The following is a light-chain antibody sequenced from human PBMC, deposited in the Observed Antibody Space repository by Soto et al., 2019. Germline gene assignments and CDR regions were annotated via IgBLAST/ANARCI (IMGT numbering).Light chain of an antibody. J-gene: IGLJ2*01. CDR1: SRDVGGHDY. V-gene: IGLV2-8*01. Sequence: QSALTQPPSASGSPGQSVTISCTGTSRDVGGHDYVSWYQQHPGKAPKLMIYELSKRPSGVPDRFSGSKSGNTASLTVSGLQAEDEADYYCSSYVTGNSLIFGGGTKSPS. CDR3: SSYVTGNSLI. CDR2: ELS.